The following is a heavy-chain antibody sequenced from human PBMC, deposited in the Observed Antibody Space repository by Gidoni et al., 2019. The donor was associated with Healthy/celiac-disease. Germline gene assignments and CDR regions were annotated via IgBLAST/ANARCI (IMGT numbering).Heavy chain of an antibody. CDR2: IYSGGST. J-gene: IGHJ4*02. CDR3: ARGLLRPFDY. V-gene: IGHV3-53*02. Sequence: EVKLVETGGGLLKHGGSLRLACADSGFTVSSNHMSWVRQDPGKGLEWVSVIYSGGSTYDADSVKGRFTISRDTSKNTLYLQISSLRAEDTAVYYCARGLLRPFDYWGQGTLVTVSS. CDR1: GFTVSSNH. D-gene: IGHD2-2*01.